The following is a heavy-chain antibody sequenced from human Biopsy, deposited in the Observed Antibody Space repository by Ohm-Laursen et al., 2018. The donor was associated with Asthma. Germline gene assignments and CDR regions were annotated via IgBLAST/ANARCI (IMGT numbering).Heavy chain of an antibody. Sequence: LSLTCAASGFVFSQCGMHWVRQGPGKGLEWVALVSSDGHNRYYEDSVKGRFTISRGNSRNRLYLQINSLTVEDSAVYFCARQSGQEYGDSIPFDTWGQGTKVAVSS. CDR2: VSSDGHNR. V-gene: IGHV3-30*03. CDR3: ARQSGQEYGDSIPFDT. D-gene: IGHD3-22*01. J-gene: IGHJ3*02. CDR1: GFVFSQCG.